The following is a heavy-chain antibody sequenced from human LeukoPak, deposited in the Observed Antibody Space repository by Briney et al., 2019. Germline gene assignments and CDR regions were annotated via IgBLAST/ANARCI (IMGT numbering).Heavy chain of an antibody. V-gene: IGHV1-69*04. CDR2: IIPILGIA. CDR3: ARDFDIVVVVAAAGNAFDI. D-gene: IGHD2-15*01. CDR1: GGTFSSYA. J-gene: IGHJ3*02. Sequence: WASVKVSCKASGGTFSSYAISWVRQAPGQGLEWMGRIIPILGIANYAQKFQGRVTITADKSTSTAYMELSSLRSEDTAVYYCARDFDIVVVVAAAGNAFDIWGQGTMVTVSS.